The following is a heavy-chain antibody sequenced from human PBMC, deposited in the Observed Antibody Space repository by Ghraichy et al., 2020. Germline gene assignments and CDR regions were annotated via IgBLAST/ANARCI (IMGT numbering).Heavy chain of an antibody. CDR1: GYSISSGYY. CDR3: ARHSRVSSLNWFDP. V-gene: IGHV4-38-2*01. CDR2: IYHSGST. D-gene: IGHD6-6*01. J-gene: IGHJ5*02. Sequence: SETLSLTCAVSGYSISSGYYWGWIRQPPGKGLEWIGSIYHSGSTYYNPSLKSRVTISVDTSKNQFSLKLSSVTAADTAVYYCARHSRVSSLNWFDPWGQGTLVTVSS.